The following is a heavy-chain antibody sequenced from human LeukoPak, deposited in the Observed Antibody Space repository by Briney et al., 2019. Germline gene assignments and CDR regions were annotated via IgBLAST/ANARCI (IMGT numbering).Heavy chain of an antibody. D-gene: IGHD1-14*01. J-gene: IGHJ4*02. CDR2: IRSKDHNYAT. CDR1: GFTFSVSA. Sequence: QPGGSLELSCAASGFTFSVSAVHWVRQASGKGLEWVGRIRSKDHNYATTYAASVKGRFTISRDDSKNTAYLQINSLKTEDTAVYYCARLAVSNVGTTVFDYWGRGTLVTVSS. V-gene: IGHV3-73*01. CDR3: ARLAVSNVGTTVFDY.